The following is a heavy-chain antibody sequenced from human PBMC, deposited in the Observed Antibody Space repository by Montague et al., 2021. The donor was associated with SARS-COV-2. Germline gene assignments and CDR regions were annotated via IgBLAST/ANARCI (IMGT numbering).Heavy chain of an antibody. J-gene: IGHJ6*02. Sequence: SQTLSLTCAVSGGSISSGGYSWNWIRQPPGKGLEWIEYIYHSGSTYYNPSLKSRVTISLDSSKNQFSLNLTPVTAADTAVYYCARGSMVRGGKVYYGVDVWGQGTTVTVSS. V-gene: IGHV4-30-2*01. CDR3: ARGSMVRGGKVYYGVDV. CDR2: IYHSGST. CDR1: GGSISSGGYS. D-gene: IGHD3-10*01.